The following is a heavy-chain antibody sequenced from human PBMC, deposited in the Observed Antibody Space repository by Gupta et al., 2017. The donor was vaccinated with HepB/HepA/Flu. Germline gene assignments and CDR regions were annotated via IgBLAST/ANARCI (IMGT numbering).Heavy chain of an antibody. J-gene: IGHJ4*02. CDR2: IWNSKTT. V-gene: IGHV4-59*08. Sequence: QVQLQESGPGLVKPSETLSLICTVSGDSIRGSYWSWIRQSPGKGLEWIGFIWNSKTTNYNPSLRGRITMSIDTPENQVSLNLSSVTAADTAVYYCARHWGGYSGYDSTFESWGQGTLVTVSS. CDR3: ARHWGGYSGYDSTFES. D-gene: IGHD5-12*01. CDR1: GDSIRGSY.